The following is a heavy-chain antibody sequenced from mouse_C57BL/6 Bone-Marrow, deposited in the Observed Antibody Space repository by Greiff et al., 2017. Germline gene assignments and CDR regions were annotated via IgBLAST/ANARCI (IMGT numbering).Heavy chain of an antibody. CDR1: GYTFTSYG. Sequence: VHLVESGAELARPGASVKLSCKASGYTFTSYGISWVKQRTGQGLEWIGEIYPRSGNTYYNEKFKGKATLTADKSSSTAYMELRGLTSEDSAVYFCARDDGYPDYWGQGTTLTVSS. J-gene: IGHJ2*01. CDR3: ARDDGYPDY. D-gene: IGHD2-3*01. V-gene: IGHV1-81*01. CDR2: IYPRSGNT.